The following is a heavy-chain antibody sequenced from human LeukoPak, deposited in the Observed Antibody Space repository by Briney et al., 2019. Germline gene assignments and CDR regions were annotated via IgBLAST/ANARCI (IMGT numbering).Heavy chain of an antibody. Sequence: GGSLRLSCAASGFTFSSYSMNWVRQAPGKGLEWVSSISSSSSYIYYADSVKGRFTISRDNAKNSLYLQMNSLRAEDTAVYYCARIAVAGTSSWDPDYWGQGTLVTVSS. CDR1: GFTFSSYS. J-gene: IGHJ4*02. D-gene: IGHD6-19*01. CDR2: ISSSSSYI. CDR3: ARIAVAGTSSWDPDY. V-gene: IGHV3-21*01.